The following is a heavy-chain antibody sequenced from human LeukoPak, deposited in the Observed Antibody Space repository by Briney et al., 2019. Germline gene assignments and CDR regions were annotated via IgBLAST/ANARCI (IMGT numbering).Heavy chain of an antibody. Sequence: SETLSLTCAVYGGSFSGYYWSWIRQPPGKGLEWIGEINHSGSTNYNPSVKSRVTISVDTSKNQFSLKLSSVTAADTAVYYCARRPYSSSSDYWGQGTLVTVSS. CDR1: GGSFSGYY. J-gene: IGHJ4*02. D-gene: IGHD6-13*01. V-gene: IGHV4-34*01. CDR2: INHSGST. CDR3: ARRPYSSSSDY.